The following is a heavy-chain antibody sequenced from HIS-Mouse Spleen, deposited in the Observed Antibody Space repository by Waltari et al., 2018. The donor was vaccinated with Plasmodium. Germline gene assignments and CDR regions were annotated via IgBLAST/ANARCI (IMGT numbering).Heavy chain of an antibody. Sequence: QVQLQESGPGLVKPSATLSLTCTVSGYSIRSGYYWGWIRQPPGKGLEWIGSIYHSGSTYYNPSLKSRVTISVDTSKNQFSLKLSSVTAADTAVYYCARSLGIASSYWYFDLWGRGTLVTVSS. D-gene: IGHD2-15*01. CDR2: IYHSGST. CDR3: ARSLGIASSYWYFDL. CDR1: GYSIRSGYY. V-gene: IGHV4-38-2*02. J-gene: IGHJ2*01.